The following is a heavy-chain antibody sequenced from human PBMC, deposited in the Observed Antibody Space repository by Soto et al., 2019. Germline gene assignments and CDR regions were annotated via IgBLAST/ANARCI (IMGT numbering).Heavy chain of an antibody. CDR2: IHHTEST. V-gene: IGHV4-30-2*01. J-gene: IGHJ3*02. D-gene: IGHD7-27*01. CDR3: ARDQGAVAYTGIAFDI. Sequence: QLQLQESGSGLLKPSQTLSLTCTVSGGSISSADHSWHWIRQPPGKGLEWLAYIHHTESTFYNPSLKSRVSISMDKSKNQLSLNLTSVTAADSAVYYCARDQGAVAYTGIAFDIWGRGTWVPVSS. CDR1: GGSISSADHS.